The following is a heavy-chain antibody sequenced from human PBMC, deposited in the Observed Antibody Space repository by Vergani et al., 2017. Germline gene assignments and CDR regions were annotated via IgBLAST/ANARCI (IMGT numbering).Heavy chain of an antibody. Sequence: QVQLVESGGGVVQPGRSLRLSCAASGFTFSSYGMHWVRQAPGKGLEWVAVISYDGSNKYYADSVKGRFTISRDKSKNTLYLQMNSLRAEDTAVYYCANGLLWFGELIYWGQGTLVTVSS. CDR3: ANGLLWFGELIY. CDR1: GFTFSSYG. V-gene: IGHV3-30*18. J-gene: IGHJ4*02. CDR2: ISYDGSNK. D-gene: IGHD3-10*01.